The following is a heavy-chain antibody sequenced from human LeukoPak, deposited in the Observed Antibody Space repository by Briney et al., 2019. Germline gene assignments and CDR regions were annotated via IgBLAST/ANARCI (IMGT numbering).Heavy chain of an antibody. D-gene: IGHD4-23*01. J-gene: IGHJ4*02. V-gene: IGHV3-49*04. Sequence: PGGSLRLSCTASGFTFGDYTVNWVRQAPGKGLEWVDFIRNKVYGGTTEYAASVKGRFTISRDDSKSLAYLQMISLETEDTAVYYCTRGVYGGNSGPTFDCWGQGTLVTVSS. CDR2: IRNKVYGGTT. CDR3: TRGVYGGNSGPTFDC. CDR1: GFTFGDYT.